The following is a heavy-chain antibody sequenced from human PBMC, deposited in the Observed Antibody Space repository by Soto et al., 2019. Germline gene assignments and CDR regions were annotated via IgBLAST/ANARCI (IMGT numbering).Heavy chain of an antibody. D-gene: IGHD5-18*01. CDR1: GYTFTDYY. CDR2: VNPNSGGT. Sequence: ASVKVSCKASGYTFTDYYIHCVRQAPGQGLEWMGWVNPNSGGTNYAQKFQGWVTMTRDTSISTAYMELSRLRSDDTAVYYCARVDTAMAPDAFDIWGQGTMVTVSS. J-gene: IGHJ3*02. V-gene: IGHV1-2*04. CDR3: ARVDTAMAPDAFDI.